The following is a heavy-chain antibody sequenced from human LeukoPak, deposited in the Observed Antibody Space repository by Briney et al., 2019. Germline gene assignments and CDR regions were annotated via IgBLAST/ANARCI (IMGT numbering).Heavy chain of an antibody. V-gene: IGHV4-59*08. D-gene: IGHD6-13*01. CDR1: GGSITNYY. CDR2: MHYSGGT. CDR3: ARHWETSSWYVDY. Sequence: AAETLSLTCTVSGGSITNYYWSWIRQPPGKGLEWIGYMHYSGGTNYNPSLKSRVTISVDASKNQFSLKLSSVTAADTAVYYCARHWETSSWYVDYWGQGTLVTDSS. J-gene: IGHJ4*02.